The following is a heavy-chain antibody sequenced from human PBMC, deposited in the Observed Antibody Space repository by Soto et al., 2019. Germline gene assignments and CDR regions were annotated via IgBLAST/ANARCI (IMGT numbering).Heavy chain of an antibody. Sequence: QVQLVQSGAEVKKPGASVKVSCKASGYTFTSYGISWVRQAPGQGREWMGWISAYNGNTNYEQKLQGRVTMTTETPTSTAYMELRGLGSDDTAVYYCAMPIYDLTVEETDAFDIWGQGTMVTVSS. V-gene: IGHV1-18*01. CDR3: AMPIYDLTVEETDAFDI. D-gene: IGHD7-27*01. CDR2: ISAYNGNT. J-gene: IGHJ3*02. CDR1: GYTFTSYG.